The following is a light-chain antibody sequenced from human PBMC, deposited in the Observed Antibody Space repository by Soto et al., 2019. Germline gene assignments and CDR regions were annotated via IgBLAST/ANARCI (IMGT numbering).Light chain of an antibody. J-gene: IGKJ1*01. V-gene: IGKV1-6*01. CDR3: LQDYDYPRT. Sequence: IQMTQSPSSLSXSLGDRVTITWXASQSSGTYLHWYQQKKGQAPKILIYAASNLQSGVPSRFSGRGSGTDFNLTISSLQPEDFATYYCLQDYDYPRTFGQGTKVDI. CDR1: QSSGTY. CDR2: AAS.